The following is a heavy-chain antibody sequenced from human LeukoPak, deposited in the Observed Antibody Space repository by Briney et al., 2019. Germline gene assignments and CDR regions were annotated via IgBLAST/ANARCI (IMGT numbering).Heavy chain of an antibody. Sequence: SETLSLTRAVYGGSFSGYYWSWIRQPPGKGLEWIGEINHSGSTNYNPSLKSRVTISVDTSKNQFSLKLSSVTAADTAVYYCARVGRFLGRFDPWGQGTLVTVSS. CDR1: GGSFSGYY. V-gene: IGHV4-34*01. J-gene: IGHJ5*02. CDR2: INHSGST. D-gene: IGHD3-16*01. CDR3: ARVGRFLGRFDP.